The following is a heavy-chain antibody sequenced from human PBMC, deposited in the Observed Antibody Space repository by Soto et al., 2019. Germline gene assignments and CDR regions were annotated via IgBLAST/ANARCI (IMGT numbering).Heavy chain of an antibody. D-gene: IGHD3-10*01. V-gene: IGHV4-59*01. CDR2: IYYTGYT. CDR3: ARVKWFGESGFDY. CDR1: GGSISSYY. J-gene: IGHJ4*02. Sequence: QVQLQESGPGLVKPSETLSLTCTVSGGSISSYYRSWILQPPGKGLEWIGYIYYTGYTNYNPSLQSRVTISVDRSKNQFSLNVSSVTAADTAVYYCARVKWFGESGFDYWGQGTLVTVSS.